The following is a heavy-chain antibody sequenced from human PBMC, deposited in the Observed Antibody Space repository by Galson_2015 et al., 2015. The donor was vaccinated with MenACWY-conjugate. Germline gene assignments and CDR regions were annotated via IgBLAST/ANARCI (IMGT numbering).Heavy chain of an antibody. D-gene: IGHD3-22*01. CDR1: GYTFTGFY. V-gene: IGHV1-2*02. CDR2: INPNSGDT. CDR3: AREGTYTSGFPNGLDL. Sequence: SVKVSCKASGYTFTGFYVHWVRQAPGQGLEWMGWINPNSGDTNYAQKFQGRFTTTRDTSISTAYMDLRRLKSDDTAIYYCAREGTYTSGFPNGLDLWGQGTLVTVSS. J-gene: IGHJ5*02.